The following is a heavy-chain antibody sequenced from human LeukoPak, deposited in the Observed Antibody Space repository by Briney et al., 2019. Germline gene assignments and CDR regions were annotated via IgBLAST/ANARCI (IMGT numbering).Heavy chain of an antibody. CDR1: GFTFSSYE. J-gene: IGHJ3*02. D-gene: IGHD4-17*01. V-gene: IGHV3-48*03. Sequence: GGSLRLSCAASGFTFSSYEMNWVRQAPGKGLEWVSYISSSGSTIYYADSVKGRFTISRDNAKNSLYLQMNSLRAEDTAVYYCATLGSYGDYTDAFDIWGQGTMVTVSS. CDR3: ATLGSYGDYTDAFDI. CDR2: ISSSGSTI.